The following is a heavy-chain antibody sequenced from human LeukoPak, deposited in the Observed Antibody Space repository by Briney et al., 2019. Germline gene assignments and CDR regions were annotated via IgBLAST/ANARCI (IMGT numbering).Heavy chain of an antibody. CDR1: GYSISSGYY. J-gene: IGHJ3*02. CDR2: IYTSGST. CDR3: AREGDAFDI. V-gene: IGHV4-38-2*02. Sequence: PSETLSLTCTVSGYSISSGYYWGWIRQPPGKGLEWIGRIYTSGSTNYNPSLKSRVTISVDTSKNQFSLKLSSVTAADTAVYYCAREGDAFDIWGQGTMVTVSS.